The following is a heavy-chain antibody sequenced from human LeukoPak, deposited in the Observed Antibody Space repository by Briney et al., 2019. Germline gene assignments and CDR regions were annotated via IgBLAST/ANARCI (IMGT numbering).Heavy chain of an antibody. V-gene: IGHV3-74*01. CDR2: INSDGSST. CDR3: APNWFDP. J-gene: IGHJ5*02. Sequence: GGSLRLSCEASGFTFSNYWMHWVRQAPGKGLVWVSRINSDGSSTSYADSVRGRFTISRDNAKNTLYLQMNSMRAEDTAVYYCAPNWFDPWGQGTLVTVSS. CDR1: GFTFSNYW.